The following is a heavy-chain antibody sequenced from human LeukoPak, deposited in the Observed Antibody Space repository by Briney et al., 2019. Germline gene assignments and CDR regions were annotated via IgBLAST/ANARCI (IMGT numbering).Heavy chain of an antibody. CDR3: AKSAVSRTDYYYGMDV. CDR1: GFTFDDYA. D-gene: IGHD6-25*01. CDR2: ISWDGGST. V-gene: IGHV3-43D*03. Sequence: PGGSLRLSCAASGFTFDDYAMHWVRQAPGKGLEWVSLISWDGGSTYYADSVKGRFTISRDNSKNSLYLQMNSLRAEDTALYYCAKSAVSRTDYYYGMDVWGQGTTVTVSS. J-gene: IGHJ6*02.